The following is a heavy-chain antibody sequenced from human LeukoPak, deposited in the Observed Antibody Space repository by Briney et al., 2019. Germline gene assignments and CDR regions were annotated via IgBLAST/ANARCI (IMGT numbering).Heavy chain of an antibody. CDR2: IRGGGGSA. J-gene: IGHJ6*02. CDR3: ARDQGGDYGAIRYYYGMDV. D-gene: IGHD4-17*01. Sequence: GGSLRLSCTASGFTFSAYAMMWVRQAPGKGPEWVSAIRGGGGSAFYADSVKGRFTISRDNSKYTLFLQMNSLRAEDTAAYYCARDQGGDYGAIRYYYGMDVWGQGTTVTVSS. CDR1: GFTFSAYA. V-gene: IGHV3-23*01.